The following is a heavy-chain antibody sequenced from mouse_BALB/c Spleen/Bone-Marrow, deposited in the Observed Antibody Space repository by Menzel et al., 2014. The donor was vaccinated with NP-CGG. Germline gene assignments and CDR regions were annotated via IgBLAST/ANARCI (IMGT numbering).Heavy chain of an antibody. Sequence: VESGASMKISCKASGYSFTGYTMNWVKQSHGKNLEWIGLINPYNGGTSYNQKFKGKATLTVDKSSSTAYMELLSLTSEDSAVYYCARVYYGSSTYYFDYWGQGTTLTVSS. CDR3: ARVYYGSSTYYFDY. J-gene: IGHJ2*01. D-gene: IGHD1-1*01. CDR2: INPYNGGT. V-gene: IGHV1-26*01. CDR1: GYSFTGYT.